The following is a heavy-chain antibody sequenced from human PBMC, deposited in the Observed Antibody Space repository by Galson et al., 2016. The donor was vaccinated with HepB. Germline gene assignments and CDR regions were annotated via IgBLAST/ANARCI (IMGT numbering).Heavy chain of an antibody. CDR2: IYPGDSDT. J-gene: IGHJ6*02. CDR1: GYSFSIYW. Sequence: QSGAEVKKPGESLKISCKGSGYSFSIYWIGWVRQMPGKGLEWMGIIYPGDSDTRYSPSSQGQVTMSADKSISTAYLQWSRLKASDTARVYCARHVRYNGMAVGGQGTTVTGAS. CDR3: ARHVRYNGMAV. V-gene: IGHV5-51*01.